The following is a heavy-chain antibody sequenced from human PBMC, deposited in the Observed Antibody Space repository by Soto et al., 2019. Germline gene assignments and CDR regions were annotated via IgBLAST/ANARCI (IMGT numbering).Heavy chain of an antibody. V-gene: IGHV3-7*03. J-gene: IGHJ4*02. CDR3: APVGGSSGWYPPRGLDY. Sequence: EVQLVESGGGLVQPGGSLRLSCAASGFGLTSKFTFSSYWMTWVRQAPGKGLEWVANIKQDGSEKYYVDSVKGRFTISRDNAKNSLYLQMNSLRAEDTAVYYCAPVGGSSGWYPPRGLDYWGKGTLVTVSS. CDR2: IKQDGSEK. CDR1: GFGLTSKFTFSSYW. D-gene: IGHD6-19*01.